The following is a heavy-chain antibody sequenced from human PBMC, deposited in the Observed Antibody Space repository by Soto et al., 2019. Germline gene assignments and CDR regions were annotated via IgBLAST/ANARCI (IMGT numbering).Heavy chain of an antibody. J-gene: IGHJ4*02. Sequence: PGGSLRLSCAVSGFTFSSHAMSWVRQAPGKGLECVSSITGSGDSTYYAGSVKGRFTISRDKSKSTLYLQMNSLRAEDTAVYYYAKDLLFTGWLSVQTFDYWGQGTQVTVSS. CDR2: ITGSGDST. V-gene: IGHV3-23*01. CDR3: AKDLLFTGWLSVQTFDY. CDR1: GFTFSSHA. D-gene: IGHD6-19*01.